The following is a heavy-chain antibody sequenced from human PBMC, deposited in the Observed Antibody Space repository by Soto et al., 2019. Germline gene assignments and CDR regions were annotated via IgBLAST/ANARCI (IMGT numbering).Heavy chain of an antibody. Sequence: QVQLVQSGAEGKKPGSPVKVSCKASGGTFIGYAISWGRQAPGQGLGGMGGIIPIFGTANYAQKFQGRVTITADESTSTAYMELSSLRSEDTAVYYCARDVIAAAGTAGWGQGTLVTVSS. J-gene: IGHJ4*02. CDR2: IIPIFGTA. CDR3: ARDVIAAAGTAG. D-gene: IGHD6-13*01. CDR1: GGTFIGYA. V-gene: IGHV1-69*12.